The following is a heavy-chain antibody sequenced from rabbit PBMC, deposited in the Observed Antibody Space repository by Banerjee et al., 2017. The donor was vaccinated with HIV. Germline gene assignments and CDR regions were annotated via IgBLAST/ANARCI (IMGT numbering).Heavy chain of an antibody. V-gene: IGHV1S45*01. Sequence: QEQLVESGGGLVTLGGSLKLSCKASGIDFSSYGISWVRQAPGKGLEWIACINTISGDTVYATWAKGRFTISKASWTTVTLQMTSLTAADTASYFCARDLAGVIGWNFNLWGPGTLVTVS. J-gene: IGHJ4*01. CDR2: INTISGDT. D-gene: IGHD4-1*01. CDR1: GIDFSSYG. CDR3: ARDLAGVIGWNFNL.